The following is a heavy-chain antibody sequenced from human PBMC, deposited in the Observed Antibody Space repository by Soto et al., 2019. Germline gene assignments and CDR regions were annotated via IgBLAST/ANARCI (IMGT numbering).Heavy chain of an antibody. D-gene: IGHD1-26*01. CDR3: ARGYSPINWFDP. J-gene: IGHJ5*02. CDR1: GGTFSSYA. CDR2: IIPIFGTA. Sequence: GASVKVSCKASGGTFSSYAISWVRQAPGQGLEWMGGIIPIFGTANYAQKFQGRVTITADESTSTAYMELSSLRSEDTAVYYCARGYSPINWFDPWGQGTLVTVSS. V-gene: IGHV1-69*13.